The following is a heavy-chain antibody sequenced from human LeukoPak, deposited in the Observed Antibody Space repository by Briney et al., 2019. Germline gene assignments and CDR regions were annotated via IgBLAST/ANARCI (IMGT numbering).Heavy chain of an antibody. CDR2: IKQDGGAK. CDR3: ARERVTTTSFDY. Sequence: GGSLRVSCAASGFTFTNYWMNWLRQAPGKGLEWVANIKQDGGAKNYVDSVKGRFTISRDNAKNSLYLQMNNLRVEDTAVYYCARERVTTTSFDYWGQGVLVTVSS. V-gene: IGHV3-7*01. J-gene: IGHJ4*02. CDR1: GFTFTNYW. D-gene: IGHD2/OR15-2a*01.